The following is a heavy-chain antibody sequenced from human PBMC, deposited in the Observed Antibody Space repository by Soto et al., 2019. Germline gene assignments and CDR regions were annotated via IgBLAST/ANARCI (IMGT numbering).Heavy chain of an antibody. CDR2: TYYRSKWYN. D-gene: IGHD1-26*01. Sequence: SQTLSLTCAISGDSVSSNSAAWNWIRQSPSRGLEWLGRTYYRSKWYNDYAVSVKSRITINPDTSKNQFSLQLNSVTPEDTAVYYCARGERGSYYPYYYYGMDVWGPGTTVTVSS. V-gene: IGHV6-1*01. J-gene: IGHJ6*02. CDR3: ARGERGSYYPYYYYGMDV. CDR1: GDSVSSNSAA.